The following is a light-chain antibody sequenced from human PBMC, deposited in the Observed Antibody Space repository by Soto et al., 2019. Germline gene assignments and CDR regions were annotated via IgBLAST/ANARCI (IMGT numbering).Light chain of an antibody. Sequence: EVMLTQSPATLSLSPGERATLSCRASQSVSSYVAWYQQKPGQAPWLLIYDASICATGIPARFSGSGYGTDFTLTISNLEPEDSAVYYCQNRSNWPLSFGGGTNVEIK. CDR1: QSVSSY. CDR2: DAS. J-gene: IGKJ4*01. V-gene: IGKV3-11*01. CDR3: QNRSNWPLS.